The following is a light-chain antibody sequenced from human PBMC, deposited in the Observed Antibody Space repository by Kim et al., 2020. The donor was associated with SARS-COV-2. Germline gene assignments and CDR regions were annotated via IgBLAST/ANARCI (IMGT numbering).Light chain of an antibody. J-gene: IGLJ1*01. V-gene: IGLV1-51*01. CDR3: GTWDSSLYDYV. Sequence: GQNVTIPASGSSSNIGNNYVSWYQHLPGTAPKLLIYDNHQRPSGIPDRLSGSKSGTSATLGITGLQTGDEADYYCGTWDSSLYDYVFGTGTKVTVL. CDR2: DNH. CDR1: SSNIGNNY.